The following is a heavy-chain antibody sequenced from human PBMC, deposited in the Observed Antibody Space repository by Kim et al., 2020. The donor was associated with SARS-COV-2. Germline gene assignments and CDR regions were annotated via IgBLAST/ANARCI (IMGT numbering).Heavy chain of an antibody. CDR3: AREVASFGTTSEGDY. J-gene: IGHJ4*02. CDR2: INPSGGST. V-gene: IGHV1-46*01. D-gene: IGHD1-1*01. Sequence: ASVKVSCKASGYTFTSYYMHWVRQAPGQGLEWMGIINPSGGSTSYAQKFQGRVTMTRDTSTSTVYMELSSLRSEDTAVYYCAREVASFGTTSEGDYWGQGTLVTVSS. CDR1: GYTFTSYY.